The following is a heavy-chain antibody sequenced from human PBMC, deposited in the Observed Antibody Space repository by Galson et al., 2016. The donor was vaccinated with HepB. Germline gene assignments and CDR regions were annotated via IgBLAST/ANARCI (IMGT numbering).Heavy chain of an antibody. CDR2: ISDGSRTI. Sequence: SLRLSCAASGFTFRSYSMNWVRQAPGKGLEWVSYISDGSRTIYYADAVKGRFTISRDNSKNTLFLQMNTLRAEDTAVYYCARGVYCDHGWLDYWGQGALVTVSS. D-gene: IGHD3-22*01. CDR3: ARGVYCDHGWLDY. J-gene: IGHJ4*02. CDR1: GFTFRSYS. V-gene: IGHV3-48*01.